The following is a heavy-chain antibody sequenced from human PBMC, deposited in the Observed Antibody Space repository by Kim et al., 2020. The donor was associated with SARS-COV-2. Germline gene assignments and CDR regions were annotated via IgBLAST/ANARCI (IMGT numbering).Heavy chain of an antibody. Sequence: SETLSLTCTVSGGSISSGGYYWSWIRQHPGKGLEWIGYIYYSGSTYYNPSLKSRVTISVDTSKNQFSLKLSSVTAADTAVYYCARVRAYPYYGMYVWGQGTTVTVSS. J-gene: IGHJ6*02. CDR3: ARVRAYPYYGMYV. D-gene: IGHD3-16*01. CDR2: IYYSGST. V-gene: IGHV4-31*03. CDR1: GGSISSGGYY.